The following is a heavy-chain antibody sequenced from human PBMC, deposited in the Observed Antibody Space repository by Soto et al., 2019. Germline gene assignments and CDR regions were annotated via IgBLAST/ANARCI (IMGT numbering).Heavy chain of an antibody. V-gene: IGHV1-18*01. J-gene: IGHJ6*02. Sequence: ASVKVSCKASGYTFSSYGISWVRQAPGQGLEWMGWISAYNGNTNYAQKFQDRVTMTTDASTSTAYMELKSLRSDDTAAYYCARDGDYYYSSGSYYFYGMDVWGQGTTVTVSS. CDR3: ARDGDYYYSSGSYYFYGMDV. D-gene: IGHD3-22*01. CDR1: GYTFSSYG. CDR2: ISAYNGNT.